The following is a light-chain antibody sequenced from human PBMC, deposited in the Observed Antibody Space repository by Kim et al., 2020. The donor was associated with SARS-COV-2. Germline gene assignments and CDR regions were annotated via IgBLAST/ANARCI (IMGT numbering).Light chain of an antibody. CDR2: KDT. J-gene: IGLJ3*02. V-gene: IGLV3-25*03. CDR3: QSADSSGSYWV. Sequence: SYELTQPPSVSVSPGQTARITCSGDALPKQYAYWYQQKPGQAPVMVMSKDTERPSGIPERFSGSSSGTVVTLTISGVQAEDEADYYCQSADSSGSYWVFGGGTKLTVL. CDR1: ALPKQY.